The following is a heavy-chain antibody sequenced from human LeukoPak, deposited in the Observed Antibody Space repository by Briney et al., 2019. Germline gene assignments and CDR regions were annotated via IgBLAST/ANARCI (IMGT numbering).Heavy chain of an antibody. CDR1: GITLSNYG. D-gene: IGHD3/OR15-3a*01. CDR3: AKRGVVIRVILVGFHKEAYYFES. V-gene: IGHV3-23*01. J-gene: IGHJ4*02. CDR2: ISDSGGST. Sequence: GGSLKLSCAVSGITLSNYGMSWVRQAPGKGLEWVAGISDSGGSTKYADSVKGRFTIARDNRKNTLYLQMNSLRAEDTAVYFCAKRGVVIRVILVGFHKEAYYFESWGQGTLVTVSS.